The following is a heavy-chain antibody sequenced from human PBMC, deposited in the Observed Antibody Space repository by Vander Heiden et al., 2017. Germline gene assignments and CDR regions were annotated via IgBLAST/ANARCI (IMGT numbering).Heavy chain of an antibody. V-gene: IGHV3-21*01. D-gene: IGHD4-17*01. Sequence: EVQLVESGGGLVKPGWSLILPCAASAFTFTSYGMHWVCQAPGKGLEWVSSISSSSSYIYYADSVKGRFTISRDNAKNSLYLQMNSLRAEDTAVYYCARDTLRRYYYGMDVWGQGTTVTVSS. CDR3: ARDTLRRYYYGMDV. J-gene: IGHJ6*02. CDR1: AFTFTSYG. CDR2: ISSSSSYI.